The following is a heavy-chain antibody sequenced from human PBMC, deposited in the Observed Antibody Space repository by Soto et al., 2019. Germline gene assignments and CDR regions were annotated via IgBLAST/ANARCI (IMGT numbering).Heavy chain of an antibody. CDR2: INAGNGNT. Sequence: QVQLVQSGAEEKKPGASVKVSCKASGYTFTSYAMHWVRQAPGQRLEWMGWINAGNGNTKYSQKFQGRVTITRDTAARTASMELSSLRSEDTAVYYCARSIVVVTALDYWGQGTLVTVSS. CDR3: ARSIVVVTALDY. CDR1: GYTFTSYA. D-gene: IGHD2-21*02. J-gene: IGHJ4*02. V-gene: IGHV1-3*05.